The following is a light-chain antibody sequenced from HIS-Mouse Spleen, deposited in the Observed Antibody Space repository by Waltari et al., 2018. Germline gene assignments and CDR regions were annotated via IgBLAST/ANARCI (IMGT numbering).Light chain of an antibody. CDR1: ALPKKE. V-gene: IGLV3-10*01. CDR2: EDS. Sequence: SYELTQPPAVTVSPGQTARITYSVDALPKKESYWYQQKSGQAPVLVIYEDSKRPTGIPERFSGSSSGTMATLTISGAQVEDEADYYCYSTDSSGNHRVFGGGTKLTVL. J-gene: IGLJ2*01. CDR3: YSTDSSGNHRV.